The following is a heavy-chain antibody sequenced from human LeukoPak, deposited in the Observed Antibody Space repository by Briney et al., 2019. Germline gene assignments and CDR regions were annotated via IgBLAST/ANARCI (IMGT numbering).Heavy chain of an antibody. J-gene: IGHJ1*01. CDR3: ASKQWLVQRYFQH. D-gene: IGHD6-19*01. CDR1: GGTFSNYA. V-gene: IGHV1-69*06. Sequence: GASVKVSCKASGGTFSNYAISWVRQAPGQGLEWMGGIIPIFGTANYAQKFQGRVTITADKSTSTAYMELSSLRSEDTAVYYCASKQWLVQRYFQHWGQGTLVTVSS. CDR2: IIPIFGTA.